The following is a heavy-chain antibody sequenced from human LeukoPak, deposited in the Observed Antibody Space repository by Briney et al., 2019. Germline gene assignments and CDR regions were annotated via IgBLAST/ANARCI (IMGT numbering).Heavy chain of an antibody. J-gene: IGHJ5*02. CDR2: IYPGDSDT. Sequence: GESLKISCKGSGYSFTSYWVGWVRQMPGKGLEWMGIIYPGDSDTRYSPSFQGQVTISADKSISTAYLQWSSLKASDTAMYYCARQSNYGSGTGWFDPWGQGTLVTVSS. CDR3: ARQSNYGSGTGWFDP. D-gene: IGHD3-10*01. V-gene: IGHV5-51*01. CDR1: GYSFTSYW.